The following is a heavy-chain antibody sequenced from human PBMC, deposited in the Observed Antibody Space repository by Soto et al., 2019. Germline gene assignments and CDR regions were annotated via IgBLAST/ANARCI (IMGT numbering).Heavy chain of an antibody. D-gene: IGHD2-2*01. CDR1: GFTFSSYV. J-gene: IGHJ6*02. CDR2: INTNGGTR. CDR3: ARSSTSGDV. V-gene: IGHV3-21*01. Sequence: ELQLVQGGGGLVKPGGSLTVSCAASGFTFSSYVMNWVRQAPGKGLEWVSSINTNGGTRYYADSVRGRFTISRDNAQTSLYLHMNSLRADDTAVYYCARSSTSGDVWGQGTTVTVSS.